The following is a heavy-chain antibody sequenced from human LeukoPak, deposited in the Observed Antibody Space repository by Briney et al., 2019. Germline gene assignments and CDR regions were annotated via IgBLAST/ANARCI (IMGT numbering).Heavy chain of an antibody. CDR2: ISRSSNTI. V-gene: IGHV3-48*04. Sequence: GGSLRLSCAASGFTFSSYNMDWVRQAPGKGLEWVSYISRSSNTIYYTDSVKGRFTISRDNTKNSLYLQMNSLRAEDTAVYYCPRGSEWDLLGSCDYWGQGTLVTVSS. D-gene: IGHD1-26*01. CDR1: GFTFSSYN. J-gene: IGHJ4*02. CDR3: PRGSEWDLLGSCDY.